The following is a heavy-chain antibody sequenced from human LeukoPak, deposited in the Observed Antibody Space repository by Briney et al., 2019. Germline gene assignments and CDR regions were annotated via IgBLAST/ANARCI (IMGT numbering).Heavy chain of an antibody. Sequence: PSETLSLTCAVSGGSISSSNWWSWVRQPPGKGLEWIGEIYHSGSTNYNPSLKSRVTISVDKSKNQFSLKLSSVTAADTAVYYCAREGALVGATNVGFGPWGQGTLVTVSS. J-gene: IGHJ5*02. V-gene: IGHV4-4*02. CDR1: GGSISSSNW. CDR2: IYHSGST. CDR3: AREGALVGATNVGFGP. D-gene: IGHD1-26*01.